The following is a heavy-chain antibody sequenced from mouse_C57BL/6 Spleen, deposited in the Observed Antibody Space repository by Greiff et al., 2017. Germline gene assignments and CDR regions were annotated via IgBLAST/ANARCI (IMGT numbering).Heavy chain of an antibody. CDR2: IYPGDGDT. J-gene: IGHJ3*01. D-gene: IGHD2-3*01. CDR3: ARNDGYYSAWFAY. Sequence: VKLVESGAELVKPGASVKISCKASGYAFSSYWMNWVKQRPGKGLEWIGQIYPGDGDTNYNGKFKGKATLTADKSSSTAYMQLSSLTSEDSAVYFCARNDGYYSAWFAYWGQGTLVTVSA. CDR1: GYAFSSYW. V-gene: IGHV1-80*01.